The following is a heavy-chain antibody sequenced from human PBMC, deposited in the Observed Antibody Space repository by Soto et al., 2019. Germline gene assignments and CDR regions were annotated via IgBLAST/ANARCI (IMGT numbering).Heavy chain of an antibody. CDR1: GGPVSSSSFY. V-gene: IGHV4-61*01. J-gene: IGHJ6*02. D-gene: IGHD3-10*01. CDR2: IYYSGST. Sequence: SETLSLTCTVSGGPVSSSSFYWSWIRQSPGKGLEWIGYIYYSGSTNYNPSLKSRVTISLDTSKNQFSLKLSSVTAADTAVYYCARDLYYGSGPLRHDPYYYSGMDVWVQGATVAVSS. CDR3: ARDLYYGSGPLRHDPYYYSGMDV.